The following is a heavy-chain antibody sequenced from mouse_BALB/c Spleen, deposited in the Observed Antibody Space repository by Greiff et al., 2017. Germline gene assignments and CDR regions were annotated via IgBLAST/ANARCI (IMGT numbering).Heavy chain of an antibody. D-gene: IGHD2-14*01. CDR1: GYTFTDYE. CDR2: IDPETGGT. Sequence: QVHVKQSGAELVRPGASVTLSCKASGYTFTDYEMHWVKQTPVHGLEWIGAIDPETGGTAYNQKFKGKATLTADKSSSTAYMELRSLTSEDSAVYYCTRDRYDAYAMDYWGQGTSVTVSS. V-gene: IGHV1-15*01. J-gene: IGHJ4*01. CDR3: TRDRYDAYAMDY.